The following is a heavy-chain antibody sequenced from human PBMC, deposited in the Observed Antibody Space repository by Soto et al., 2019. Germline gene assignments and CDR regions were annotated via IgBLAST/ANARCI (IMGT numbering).Heavy chain of an antibody. CDR1: GFTFSGYS. D-gene: IGHD6-19*01. J-gene: IGHJ4*02. CDR2: ISSSSSTI. V-gene: IGHV3-48*01. Sequence: GGSLRLSCAASGFTFSGYSMNWVRQAPGKGLEWISYISSSSSTIYYADSVKGRFTISRDNAKNSLYLQMNSLRAEDTAVYYCARVSRWLAHDYWGQGTLVTVSS. CDR3: ARVSRWLAHDY.